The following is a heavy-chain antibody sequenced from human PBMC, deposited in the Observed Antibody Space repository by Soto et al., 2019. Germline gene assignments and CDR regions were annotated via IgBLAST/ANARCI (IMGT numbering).Heavy chain of an antibody. J-gene: IGHJ5*02. CDR1: GGSISSGGYP. V-gene: IGHV4-30-2*01. Sequence: SETLSLTCAVAGGSISSGGYPWSWIRQPPGKGLEWIGYIYHSGSTYYNPSLKSRVTISVDRSKNQFSLKLSSVTAADTAVYYCARVPDRWGQGTLVTVSS. D-gene: IGHD2-2*01. CDR2: IYHSGST. CDR3: ARVPDR.